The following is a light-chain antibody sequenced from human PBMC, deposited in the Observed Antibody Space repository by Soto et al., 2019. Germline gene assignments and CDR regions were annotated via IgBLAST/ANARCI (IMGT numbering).Light chain of an antibody. CDR3: QSYDDSLSVHYV. Sequence: QLVLTQPPSVSGAPGQRVTISCPGSSSNIGSTYDVQWYQQLPGTAPKLLIHGNTDRPSGVPDRFSGSKSGTSASLAITGLQADDEADYYCQSYDDSLSVHYVFGTGTKLTVL. CDR2: GNT. V-gene: IGLV1-40*01. CDR1: SSNIGSTYD. J-gene: IGLJ1*01.